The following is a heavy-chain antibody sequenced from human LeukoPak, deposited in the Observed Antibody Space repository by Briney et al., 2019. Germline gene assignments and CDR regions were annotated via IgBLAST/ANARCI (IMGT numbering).Heavy chain of an antibody. CDR3: ANGAVADY. CDR2: ISYDGSNK. V-gene: IGHV3-30*18. Sequence: PGRSLRLSCAASGFTFSSYGMHWVRQAPSKGLEWVAVISYDGSNKYYADSVKGRFTISRDNSKNTLYLQMNSLRAEDTAVYYCANGAVADYWGQGTLVTVSS. D-gene: IGHD6-19*01. J-gene: IGHJ4*02. CDR1: GFTFSSYG.